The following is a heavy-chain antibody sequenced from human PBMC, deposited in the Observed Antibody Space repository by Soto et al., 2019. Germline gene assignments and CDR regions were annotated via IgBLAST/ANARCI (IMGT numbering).Heavy chain of an antibody. CDR3: ARSGTKNYDFWSGYYGAGYYYGMDV. J-gene: IGHJ6*02. Sequence: ASEKVSCKASGYTFTSYAMHWVRQAPGQRLEWMGWINAGNGNTKYSQKFQGRVTITRDTSASTAYMELSSLRSEDTAVYYCARSGTKNYDFWSGYYGAGYYYGMDVWGQGTTVTVSS. CDR1: GYTFTSYA. V-gene: IGHV1-3*01. D-gene: IGHD3-3*01. CDR2: INAGNGNT.